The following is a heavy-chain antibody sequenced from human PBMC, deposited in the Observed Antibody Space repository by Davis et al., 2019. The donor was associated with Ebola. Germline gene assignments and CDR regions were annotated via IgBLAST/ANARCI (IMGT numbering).Heavy chain of an antibody. CDR3: AIRYGGNSLDY. J-gene: IGHJ4*02. V-gene: IGHV1-18*01. Sequence: ASVKVSCKASGYTFTNYGLTWVRQAPGQGLEWVGWISTTNGITNYAQKIQGRVTMTTDTSTSTAYMELRSLTSDDTAVYYCAIRYGGNSLDYWGQGTLVTVSS. CDR2: ISTTNGIT. CDR1: GYTFTNYG. D-gene: IGHD4-23*01.